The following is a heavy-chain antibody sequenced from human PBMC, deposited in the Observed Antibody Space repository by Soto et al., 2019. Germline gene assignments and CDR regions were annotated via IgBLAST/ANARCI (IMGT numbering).Heavy chain of an antibody. CDR3: AKYPRDFDWLSYYFDY. J-gene: IGHJ4*02. Sequence: EVQLLESGGGLVQPGGSLRLSCAASGFTFSSYTMSWVRQAPGKGLEWVSAISGSGGSTYYADSVKGRFTISRDNSKNTLYLQMNSLRAEDTAVYYCAKYPRDFDWLSYYFDYWGQGTLVTVSS. V-gene: IGHV3-23*01. CDR1: GFTFSSYT. D-gene: IGHD3-9*01. CDR2: ISGSGGST.